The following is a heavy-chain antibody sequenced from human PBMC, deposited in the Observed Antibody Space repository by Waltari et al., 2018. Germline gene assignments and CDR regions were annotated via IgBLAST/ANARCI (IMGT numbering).Heavy chain of an antibody. CDR3: ARERASSGYWPRIDY. Sequence: QVQLQESGPGLVKPSETLSLTCTVSGGYISSYYWTWVRQSPGKGLERIGYIDYSGMANSTPSLQRRVTMSIDPASHPFALRVISVTAADAAVFYCARERASSGYWPRIDYWGQGTLVTVSS. J-gene: IGHJ4*02. CDR2: IDYSGMA. V-gene: IGHV4-59*01. CDR1: GGYISSYY. D-gene: IGHD3-22*01.